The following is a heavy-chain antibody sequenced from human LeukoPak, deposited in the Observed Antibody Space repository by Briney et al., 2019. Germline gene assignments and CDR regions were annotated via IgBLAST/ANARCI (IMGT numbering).Heavy chain of an antibody. CDR1: GFTFSSYG. J-gene: IGHJ4*02. Sequence: GGSLRLSCAASGFTFSSYGMHWVRQAPGKGLEWVAFIRYVGSNKYYADSVKGRFTISRDNSKNTLYLQMNSLRAEDTAVYYCAKHLGGNYFDRPFDYWGQGTLVTVSS. CDR3: AKHLGGNYFDRPFDY. CDR2: IRYVGSNK. D-gene: IGHD3-22*01. V-gene: IGHV3-30*02.